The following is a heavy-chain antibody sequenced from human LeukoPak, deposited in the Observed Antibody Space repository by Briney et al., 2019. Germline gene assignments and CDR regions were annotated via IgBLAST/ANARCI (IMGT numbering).Heavy chain of an antibody. D-gene: IGHD3-22*01. CDR3: ARGGYYGSNLDY. J-gene: IGHJ4*02. Sequence: SETLSLTCTVSGGSISSYYWSWIRQPPGKGLEWIGYIYYSGSTNYNPSLKSRVTISIDTSKNQFSLKLSSVTAADTAVYYCARGGYYGSNLDYWGQGTLVTVSS. CDR1: GGSISSYY. CDR2: IYYSGST. V-gene: IGHV4-59*08.